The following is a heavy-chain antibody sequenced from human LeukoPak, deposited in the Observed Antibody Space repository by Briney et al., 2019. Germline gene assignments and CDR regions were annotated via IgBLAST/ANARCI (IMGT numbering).Heavy chain of an antibody. CDR3: ASVRRGWYRIDY. J-gene: IGHJ4*02. CDR2: ISSSGNTI. V-gene: IGHV3-48*04. D-gene: IGHD6-19*01. Sequence: GGSLRLSCVASGFTFSSYSMNWVRQAPGKGLEWVSYISSSGNTIYYAGSVKGRFTISRDNAKNSLYLQMNSLRAEDTAVYYCASVRRGWYRIDYWGQGTLVTVSS. CDR1: GFTFSSYS.